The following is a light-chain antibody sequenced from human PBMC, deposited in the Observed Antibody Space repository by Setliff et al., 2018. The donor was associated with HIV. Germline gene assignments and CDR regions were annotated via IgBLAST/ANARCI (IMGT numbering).Light chain of an antibody. CDR3: SSYAITNTLP. J-gene: IGLJ1*01. CDR1: SSDVGGYSY. Sequence: QSVLTQPASVSGSPGQSITISYTGTSSDVGGYSYVSWYQQHPGKAPKLIIYEVRNRPSGVSNRFSGSKSGNTASLTISGLQAEDEADYYCSSYAITNTLPFGTGTKVTV. CDR2: EVR. V-gene: IGLV2-14*01.